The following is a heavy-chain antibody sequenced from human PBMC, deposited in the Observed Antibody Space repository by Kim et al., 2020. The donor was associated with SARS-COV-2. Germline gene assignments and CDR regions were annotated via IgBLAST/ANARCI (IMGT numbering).Heavy chain of an antibody. V-gene: IGHV4-31*03. CDR3: ARWNKGIVVAPIGYYFDY. D-gene: IGHD2-21*01. CDR2: IYYSGST. CDR1: GGSISSGGYY. Sequence: SETLSLTCTVSGGSISSGGYYWSWIRQHPGKGLEWIGYIYYSGSTYYNPSLKSRVTISVDTSKNQFSLKLSSVTAADTAVYYCARWNKGIVVAPIGYYFDYWGQGTLVTVSS. J-gene: IGHJ4*02.